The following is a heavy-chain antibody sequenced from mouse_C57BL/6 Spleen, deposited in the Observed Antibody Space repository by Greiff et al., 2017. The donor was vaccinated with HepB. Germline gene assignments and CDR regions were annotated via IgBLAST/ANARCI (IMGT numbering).Heavy chain of an antibody. Sequence: DVQLVESGGGLVKPGGSLKLSCAASGFTFSDYGMHWVRQAPEKGLEWVAYISSGSSTIYYADTVKGRFTISRDNAKNTLFLQMTSLRSEDTAMYYCASGYYYGSSDYWGQGTTLTVSS. CDR3: ASGYYYGSSDY. V-gene: IGHV5-17*01. CDR2: ISSGSSTI. J-gene: IGHJ2*01. D-gene: IGHD1-1*01. CDR1: GFTFSDYG.